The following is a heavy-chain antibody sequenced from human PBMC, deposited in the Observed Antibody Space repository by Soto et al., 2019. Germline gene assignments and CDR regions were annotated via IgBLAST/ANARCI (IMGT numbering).Heavy chain of an antibody. V-gene: IGHV1-69*12. J-gene: IGHJ6*02. CDR2: IIPIFGTA. CDR1: GGTFSSYA. D-gene: IGHD4-17*01. Sequence: QVQLVQSGAEVKKPGSSVKVSCKASGGTFSSYAISWVRQAPGQGLEWMGGIIPIFGTANYAQKFQGRVTTTADESTSTAYMELSSLRSEDTAVYYCATSTVTTGPYLYYDCYGMDVWGQGTTVTVSS. CDR3: ATSTVTTGPYLYYDCYGMDV.